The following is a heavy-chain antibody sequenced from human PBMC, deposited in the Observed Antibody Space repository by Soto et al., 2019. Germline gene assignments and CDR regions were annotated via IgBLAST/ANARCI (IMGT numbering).Heavy chain of an antibody. CDR1: GFTFSSYS. V-gene: IGHV3-48*01. Sequence: EVQLVESGGGLVQPGGSLRLSCAASGFTFSSYSMNWVRQAPGKGLEWVSYISSSSTIYYADSVKGRFTISRDNAKNSLYLQMNSLRAEDTAVYYCARGGFDPWGQGTLVTVSS. CDR3: ARGGFDP. D-gene: IGHD5-12*01. J-gene: IGHJ5*02. CDR2: ISSSSTI.